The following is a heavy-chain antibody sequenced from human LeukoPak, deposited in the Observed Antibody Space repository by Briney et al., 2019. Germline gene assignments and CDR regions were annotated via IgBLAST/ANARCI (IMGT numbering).Heavy chain of an antibody. CDR1: GFTFSSYG. D-gene: IGHD1-1*01. CDR2: VSYDGSNK. V-gene: IGHV3-30*19. CDR3: ARDGSWNDGSSPWRNPPDYYYGMDV. J-gene: IGHJ6*02. Sequence: PGGSLRLSCAASGFTFSSYGMHWVRQAPGKGLEWVAVVSYDGSNKYYADSVKGRFTISRDNSKNTLYLQMNSLRTEDTAVYYCARDGSWNDGSSPWRNPPDYYYGMDVWGQGTTVTVSS.